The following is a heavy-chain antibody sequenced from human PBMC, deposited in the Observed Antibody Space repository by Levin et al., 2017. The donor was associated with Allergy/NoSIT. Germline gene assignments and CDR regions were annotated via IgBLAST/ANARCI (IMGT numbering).Heavy chain of an antibody. D-gene: IGHD3-10*01. V-gene: IGHV3-30*18. CDR1: GFTFSSYG. J-gene: IGHJ4*02. CDR2: ISYDGSNK. CDR3: AKKTYGSGGGHFDY. Sequence: LSLTCAASGFTFSSYGMHWVRQAPGKGLEWVAVISYDGSNKYYADSVKGRFTISRDNSKNTLYLQMNSLRAEDTAVYYCAKKTYGSGGGHFDYWGQGTLVTVSS.